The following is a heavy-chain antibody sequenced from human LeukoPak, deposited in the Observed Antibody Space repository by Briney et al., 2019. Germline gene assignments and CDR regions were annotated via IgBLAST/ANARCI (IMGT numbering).Heavy chain of an antibody. CDR2: IYYSGNT. CDR3: ATGGDIGRMIDY. CDR1: GVSISSSNSY. D-gene: IGHD5-12*01. J-gene: IGHJ4*02. Sequence: SETLSLTCTVSGVSISSSNSYWGWIRQPPGKGLEWIGSIYYSGNTYYNASLKSQVSISIDTSKNQFSLKLNSVTAADTAVYYCATGGDIGRMIDYWGQGTLVTVSS. V-gene: IGHV4-39*01.